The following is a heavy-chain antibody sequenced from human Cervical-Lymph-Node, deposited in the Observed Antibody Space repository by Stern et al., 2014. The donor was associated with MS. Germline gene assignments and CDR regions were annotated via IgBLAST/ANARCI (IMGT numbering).Heavy chain of an antibody. CDR1: GYTFSRYY. CDR2: INPSDGST. D-gene: IGHD4-17*01. CDR3: ARDAHGDSFDY. Sequence: QVQLVQSGAEVKKPGASVKVSCEASGYTFSRYYMHWVRQAPGQGLEWMGMINPSDGSTNYAQKFQGRVSMTRETSTTTVYMALNSLRSDDTAVFYCARDAHGDSFDYWGQGTLVTVSS. J-gene: IGHJ4*02. V-gene: IGHV1-46*01.